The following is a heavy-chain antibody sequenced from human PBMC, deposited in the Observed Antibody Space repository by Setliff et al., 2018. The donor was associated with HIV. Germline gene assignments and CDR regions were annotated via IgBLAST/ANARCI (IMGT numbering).Heavy chain of an antibody. V-gene: IGHV4-31*03. D-gene: IGHD6-13*01. CDR1: GGSISSGGYY. Sequence: SETLSLTCTVSGGSISSGGYYWSWIRQHPGKGLEWIGYIYYSGSTYSNPSLKSRVTISVDTSKNQFSLKLRSVTAADTAVYYCARVVWMAAAGTIDYYYYGMDIWGQGTTVTVSS. J-gene: IGHJ6*02. CDR2: IYYSGST. CDR3: ARVVWMAAAGTIDYYYYGMDI.